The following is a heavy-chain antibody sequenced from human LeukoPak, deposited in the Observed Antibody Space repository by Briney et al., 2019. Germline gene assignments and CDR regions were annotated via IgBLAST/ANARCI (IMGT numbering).Heavy chain of an antibody. V-gene: IGHV1-24*01. J-gene: IGHJ4*02. CDR3: ATESLKSKVVSARFDY. CDR1: GYTLTELS. Sequence: ASVKVSCKVSGYTLTELSMHWVRQAPGKGLEWMGGFDPEDGETIYAQKFQGRVTMTEDTSTDTAYMELSSLRSEDTAVYYCATESLKSKVVSARFDYWGQGTLVTVSS. CDR2: FDPEDGET. D-gene: IGHD2-2*01.